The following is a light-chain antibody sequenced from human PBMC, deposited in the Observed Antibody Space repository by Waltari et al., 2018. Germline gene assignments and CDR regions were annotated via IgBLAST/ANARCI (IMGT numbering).Light chain of an antibody. CDR3: AAWDDSRNGWV. CDR2: RNN. J-gene: IGLJ3*02. Sequence: QSVLTQPPSASGAPGPEVTHPCSWGHSNIPRNNVNWYQKFPGAAPKLLIFRNNQRPSGVPDRFSGSKSGTSASLAISGLQSEDESDYFCAAWDDSRNGWVFGEGTKVAVL. V-gene: IGLV1-44*01. CDR1: HSNIPRNN.